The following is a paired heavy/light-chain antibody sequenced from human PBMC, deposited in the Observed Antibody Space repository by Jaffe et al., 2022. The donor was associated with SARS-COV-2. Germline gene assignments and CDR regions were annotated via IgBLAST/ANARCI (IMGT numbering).Heavy chain of an antibody. V-gene: IGHV4-39*01. CDR1: GGSFSSSSYY. CDR3: ASEPVVVTSYYYYAMDV. J-gene: IGHJ6*02. CDR2: IYYSGST. D-gene: IGHD2-21*02. Sequence: QLQLQESGPGLVKPSETLSLTCTVSGGSFSSSSYYWGWIRQPPGKGLEWIGNIYYSGSTYYNPSLKSRVTISVDTSMNQFSLKLSSVTAADTAVYYCASEPVVVTSYYYYAMDVWGQGTTVTVSS.
Light chain of an antibody. V-gene: IGLV2-14*01. CDR1: SSDVGSYNY. CDR2: EVS. Sequence: QSALTQPASVSGSPGQSITISCTGTSSDVGSYNYVSWYQQHPGKAPKLMIYEVSNRPSGVSNRFSGSKSGNTAFLTISGLQAEDEADYYCSSFTSISTLVFGTGTKVTVL. J-gene: IGLJ1*01. CDR3: SSFTSISTLV.